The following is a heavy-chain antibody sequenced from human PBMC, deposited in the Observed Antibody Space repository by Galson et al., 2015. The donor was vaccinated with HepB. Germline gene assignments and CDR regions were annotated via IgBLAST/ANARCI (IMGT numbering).Heavy chain of an antibody. Sequence: SLRLSCATSGFRFTKYSMSWVRQAPGKGLQWVSAITGGAERTYYADSVKGRCTTSRDSSSNTVFLLMTSLRVDDTAVYYCAKEAILGATPHYFDYLGQGTLVTVSS. CDR3: AKEAILGATPHYFDY. J-gene: IGHJ4*02. D-gene: IGHD3-16*01. CDR1: GFRFTKYS. V-gene: IGHV3-23*01. CDR2: ITGGAERT.